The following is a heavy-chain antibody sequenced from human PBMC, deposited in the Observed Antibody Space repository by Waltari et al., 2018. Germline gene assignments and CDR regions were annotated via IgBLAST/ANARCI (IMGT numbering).Heavy chain of an antibody. Sequence: QVQLQESGPGLVKASETLSLTCTLPGCSFDPSYWMCIRQPPGKGLEWIGHIYYSGSTNYSPSLKSRVTISVDTSKNQFSLRLRSVTAADTAVYYCARQTVGARIDPWGQGTLVTVSS. V-gene: IGHV4-59*01. J-gene: IGHJ5*02. D-gene: IGHD1-26*01. CDR2: IYYSGST. CDR3: ARQTVGARIDP. CDR1: GCSFDPSY.